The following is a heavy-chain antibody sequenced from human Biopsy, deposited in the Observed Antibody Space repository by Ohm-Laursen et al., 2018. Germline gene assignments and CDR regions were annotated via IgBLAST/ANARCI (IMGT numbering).Heavy chain of an antibody. CDR2: IYYSGST. Sequence: SETLSLTCTVSGGSVSSGSYYWSWIRQPPGKGLEWIGYIYYSGSTNYNPSLKSRVTISVDTSRNHFSLELSSVTAADTAVYYCARVGVGAPSIDYFDYWGQGALVTVSS. CDR1: GGSVSSGSYY. D-gene: IGHD1-26*01. CDR3: ARVGVGAPSIDYFDY. V-gene: IGHV4-61*03. J-gene: IGHJ4*02.